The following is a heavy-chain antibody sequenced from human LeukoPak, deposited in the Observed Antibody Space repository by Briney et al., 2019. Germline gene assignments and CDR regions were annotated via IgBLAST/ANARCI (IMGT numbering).Heavy chain of an antibody. V-gene: IGHV3-66*01. Sequence: GGSLRLSCAASGFTVSSNYMSWVRQAPGKGLEWVSIIYSGGSTYYADSVKGRFTISRDNSKNTLYFQMNSLRAEDTAVYYCAGAGDSGWYHFDYWGQGTLVTVSS. CDR2: IYSGGST. J-gene: IGHJ4*02. D-gene: IGHD6-19*01. CDR3: AGAGDSGWYHFDY. CDR1: GFTVSSNY.